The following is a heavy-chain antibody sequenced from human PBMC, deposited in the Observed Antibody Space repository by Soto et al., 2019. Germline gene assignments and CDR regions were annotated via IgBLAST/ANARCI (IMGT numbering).Heavy chain of an antibody. V-gene: IGHV3-23*01. CDR2: IMDSGGST. CDR3: GKGRSYYYYYGVDV. D-gene: IGHD1-26*01. Sequence: EVHLLESGGALVQPGGSLRLSCAASGFTFSSCAMGWVRQAPGKGLEWVADIMDSGGSTYYADAVKGRFTISRDNSKSTLYLKMNSLRAEDTAVYYCGKGRSYYYYYGVDVWGQGTTVTVSS. CDR1: GFTFSSCA. J-gene: IGHJ6*02.